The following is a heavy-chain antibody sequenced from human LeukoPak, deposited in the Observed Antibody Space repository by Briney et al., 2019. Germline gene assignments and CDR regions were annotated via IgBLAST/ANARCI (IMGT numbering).Heavy chain of an antibody. CDR1: GFTVSSNY. CDR3: ASLAIGGILDNDY. Sequence: PGGSLRLSCAASGFTVSSNYMSWVRQAPGKGLEWVSVIYSGGSTYYADFVKGRFTISRHNSKNTLYLQMNTLRAEDTAVYYCASLAIGGILDNDYWGQGTLVTVSS. V-gene: IGHV3-53*04. J-gene: IGHJ4*02. D-gene: IGHD1-1*01. CDR2: IYSGGST.